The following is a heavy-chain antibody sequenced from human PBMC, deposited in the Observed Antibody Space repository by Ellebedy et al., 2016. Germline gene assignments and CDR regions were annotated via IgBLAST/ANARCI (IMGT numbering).Heavy chain of an antibody. CDR2: ISSDGIQN. CDR3: ATVTTPDDC. D-gene: IGHD4-17*01. CDR1: GFTLSNFA. J-gene: IGHJ4*02. V-gene: IGHV3-30-3*01. Sequence: GGSLRLSXAASGFTLSNFATHWVRQAPGKGLEWMAVISSDGIQNNYTDSVRGRFTVSRDNSRDTVYLQMNSLRPEDTAVYYCATVTTPDDCWGQGVLVAVSS.